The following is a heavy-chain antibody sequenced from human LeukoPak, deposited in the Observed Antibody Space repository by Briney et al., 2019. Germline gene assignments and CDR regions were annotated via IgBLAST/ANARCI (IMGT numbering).Heavy chain of an antibody. V-gene: IGHV4-39*01. Sequence: SETLSLTCTVSGGSISSSSYYWGWIRQPPGKGLEWIGSMYYSGSTYYNPSLKSRVTISVDTSKNQFSLKLSSVTAADTAVYFCARGPYSYDSSGAFDIWGQGTMVTVSS. CDR3: ARGPYSYDSSGAFDI. J-gene: IGHJ3*02. CDR1: GGSISSSSYY. D-gene: IGHD3-22*01. CDR2: MYYSGST.